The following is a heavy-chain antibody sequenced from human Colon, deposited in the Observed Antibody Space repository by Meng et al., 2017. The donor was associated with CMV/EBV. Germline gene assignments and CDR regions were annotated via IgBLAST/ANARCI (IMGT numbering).Heavy chain of an antibody. CDR1: GASLTVDNYF. CDR3: ERDCGSEVYSSSSDF. Sequence: SETLSLTCTVSGASLTVDNYFWGWLRQAPGKRLEWIGAIHHSGPTYYNPSFLNRVTISLDKSKSQFSLKLTSVTAADTAMYYCERDCGSEVYSSSSDFWGQGALVTVSS. J-gene: IGHJ4*02. V-gene: IGHV4-39*07. CDR2: IHHSGPT. D-gene: IGHD6-6*01.